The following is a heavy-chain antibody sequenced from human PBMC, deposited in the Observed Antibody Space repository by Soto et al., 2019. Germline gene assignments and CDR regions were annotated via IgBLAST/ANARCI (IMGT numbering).Heavy chain of an antibody. V-gene: IGHV1-8*01. CDR1: GYTFTSYD. J-gene: IGHJ4*02. CDR3: ARLDDSSGYYFDY. Sequence: GASVKVSCKASGYTFTSYDINWVRQATGQGLEWMGWMNPNSGNTGYAQKFQGRVTMTRNTSISTAYMELSSLRSEDTAVYYCARLDDSSGYYFDYWGQGTLVTVSS. CDR2: MNPNSGNT. D-gene: IGHD3-22*01.